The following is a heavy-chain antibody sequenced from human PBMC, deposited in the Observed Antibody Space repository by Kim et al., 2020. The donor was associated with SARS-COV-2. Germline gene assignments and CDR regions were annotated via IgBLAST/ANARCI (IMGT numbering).Heavy chain of an antibody. J-gene: IGHJ6*02. V-gene: IGHV3-23*01. CDR3: AKGAGEQWLVPYYYGMDV. Sequence: GGSLRLSCAASGFTFSSYAMSWVRQAPGKGLEWVSAISGSGGSTYYADSVKGRFTISRDNSKNTLYLQMNSLRAEDTAVYYCAKGAGEQWLVPYYYGMDVWGQGTTVTVSS. CDR2: ISGSGGST. CDR1: GFTFSSYA. D-gene: IGHD6-19*01.